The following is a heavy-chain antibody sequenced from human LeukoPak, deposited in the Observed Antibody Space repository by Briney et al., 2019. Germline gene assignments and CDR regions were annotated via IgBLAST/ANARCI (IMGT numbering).Heavy chain of an antibody. D-gene: IGHD3-10*01. CDR2: ISSSSSYT. CDR1: GFTFSDYY. CDR3: ARLAYGSGPYGMDV. V-gene: IGHV3-11*06. J-gene: IGHJ6*04. Sequence: GGSLRLSCAASGFTFSDYYMSWIRQAPGKGLEWVSYISSSSSYTNYADSVKGRFTISRDNAKNSLYLQMNSLRAEDTAVYYCARLAYGSGPYGMDVWGKGTTVTVSS.